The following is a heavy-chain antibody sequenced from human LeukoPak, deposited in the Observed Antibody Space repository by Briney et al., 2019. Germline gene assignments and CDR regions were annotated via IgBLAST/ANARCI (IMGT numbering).Heavy chain of an antibody. J-gene: IGHJ6*04. CDR2: ISSSGSTI. CDR1: GFTFSNYW. D-gene: IGHD3-10*02. Sequence: GGSLRLSCAASGFTFSNYWVTWVRQAPGKGLEWVSYISSSGSTIYYADSVKGRFTISRDNAKNSLYLQMNSLRAEDTAVYYCAELGITMIGGVWGKGTTVTISS. V-gene: IGHV3-48*04. CDR3: AELGITMIGGV.